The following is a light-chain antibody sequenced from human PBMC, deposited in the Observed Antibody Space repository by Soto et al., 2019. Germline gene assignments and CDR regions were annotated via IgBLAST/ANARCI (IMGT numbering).Light chain of an antibody. J-gene: IGLJ1*01. CDR2: ENN. Sequence: QSVLTQPPSVSEAPGQRVTISCTGSSSNIGAGYEAHWYQQVPGTAPKLLIYENNNRPSGVPDRFSGSKSGTSASLAITGLQAEDEVDYYCQSYDSSLSGYVFGTGTKVTVL. V-gene: IGLV1-40*01. CDR3: QSYDSSLSGYV. CDR1: SSNIGAGYE.